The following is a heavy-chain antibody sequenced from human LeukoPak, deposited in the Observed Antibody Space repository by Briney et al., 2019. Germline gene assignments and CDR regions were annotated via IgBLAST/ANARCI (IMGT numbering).Heavy chain of an antibody. CDR3: TRGYSGADN. D-gene: IGHD1-26*01. V-gene: IGHV3-21*01. J-gene: IGHJ4*02. CDR1: GFTLSSYN. CDR2: ISSSSSYI. Sequence: GGSLRLSCVGSGFTLSSYNMNWVRQAPGKGLEWVSSISSSSSYIYYADSVKGRFTISRDNAKNSLYLQLNSLRAEDTAVYFCTRGYSGADNWGQGTLVTVSS.